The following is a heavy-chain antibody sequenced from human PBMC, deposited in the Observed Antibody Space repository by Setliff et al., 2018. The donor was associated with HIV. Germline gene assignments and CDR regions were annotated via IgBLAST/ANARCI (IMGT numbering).Heavy chain of an antibody. CDR2: ISAYNGNT. D-gene: IGHD3-3*01. CDR1: GYNFTIFG. CDR3: ARDDNYNFQNGYRAGAFDL. V-gene: IGHV1-18*01. J-gene: IGHJ3*01. Sequence: ASVKVSCKASGYNFTIFGITWVRQAPGQGLEWMGWISAYNGNTNYAQKPQGRITLTIDTVTTTAYMDLRSLTSDDTAMYYCARDDNYNFQNGYRAGAFDLWGQGTMVTVSS.